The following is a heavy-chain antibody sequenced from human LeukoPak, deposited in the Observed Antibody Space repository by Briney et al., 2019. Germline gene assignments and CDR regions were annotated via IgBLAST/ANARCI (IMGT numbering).Heavy chain of an antibody. CDR1: GGSISSGDFY. CDR3: ARGSAVADHDAFDI. J-gene: IGHJ3*02. V-gene: IGHV4-30-4*08. CDR2: IYYSGST. D-gene: IGHD6-19*01. Sequence: PSQTLSLTCTVSGGSISSGDFYWSWIRQPPGKGLEWIGYIYYSGSTYYNPSLKSRVTISVDTSKNQFSLKLSSVTAADTAVYYCARGSAVADHDAFDIWGQGTMVTVSS.